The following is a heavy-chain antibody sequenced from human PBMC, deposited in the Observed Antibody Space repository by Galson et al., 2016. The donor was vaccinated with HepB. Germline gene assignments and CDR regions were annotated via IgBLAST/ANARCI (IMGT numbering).Heavy chain of an antibody. D-gene: IGHD2-15*01. Sequence: SLRLSCAASGFTFSSYGMHWVRQAPGKGLEWVAVIWNDGSNKYYADSVKGRFTISRDNSKNTLYLQMNSLRAEDTAVYYCARARSIVVRMDVWGKGTTVTVSS. J-gene: IGHJ6*04. CDR3: ARARSIVVRMDV. CDR1: GFTFSSYG. CDR2: IWNDGSNK. V-gene: IGHV3-33*01.